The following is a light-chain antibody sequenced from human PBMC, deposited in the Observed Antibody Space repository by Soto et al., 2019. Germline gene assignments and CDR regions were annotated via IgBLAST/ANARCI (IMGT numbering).Light chain of an antibody. V-gene: IGLV1-44*01. Sequence: QSVLTQPPSASGTPGQRVTISCSGSSSNIGGNTLNWYQQPPGTAPKLLIYDNIHRPSGVPHLCSGSKTGTSASLAIIGRQSADEEDYYCSAWDDSLNGLVFGTGTKLTVL. J-gene: IGLJ1*01. CDR3: SAWDDSLNGLV. CDR2: DNI. CDR1: SSNIGGNT.